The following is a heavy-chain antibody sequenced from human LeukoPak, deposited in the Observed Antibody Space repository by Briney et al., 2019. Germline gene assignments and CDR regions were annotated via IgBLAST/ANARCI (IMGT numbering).Heavy chain of an antibody. Sequence: SETLSLTCAVYGGSFSGYYWSWIRQPPGKGLEWIGEINHSGSTNYNPSLKSRVTISVDTSKNQFSLKLSSVTAADTAVYYCARVSRPYSTRGQQQLVRPGYYYGMDVWGKGTTVTVSS. D-gene: IGHD6-13*01. CDR2: INHSGST. CDR1: GGSFSGYY. CDR3: ARVSRPYSTRGQQQLVRPGYYYGMDV. V-gene: IGHV4-34*01. J-gene: IGHJ6*04.